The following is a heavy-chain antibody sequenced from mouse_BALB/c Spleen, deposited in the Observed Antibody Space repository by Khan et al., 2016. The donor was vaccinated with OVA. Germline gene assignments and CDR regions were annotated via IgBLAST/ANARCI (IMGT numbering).Heavy chain of an antibody. CDR1: GFSLTSYG. D-gene: IGHD1-3*01. Sequence: QVQLKESGPGLVEPSQSLSITCTVSGFSLTSYGVHWVRQPPGKGLEWLGVIWAGGSTTSNSALMSRLSISHDNSKSQVFLTMNSRQTEYTAMYYCARLEDIWGQGTTLTVSS. V-gene: IGHV2-9*02. CDR3: ARLEDI. CDR2: IWAGGST. J-gene: IGHJ2*01.